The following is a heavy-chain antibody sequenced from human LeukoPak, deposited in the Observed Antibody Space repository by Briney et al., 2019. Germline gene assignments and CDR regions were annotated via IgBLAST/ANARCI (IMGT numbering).Heavy chain of an antibody. D-gene: IGHD3-16*01. CDR3: AKDAYCALDY. J-gene: IGHJ4*02. CDR1: GYIFSSYG. Sequence: GRSLRLSCTASGYIFSSYGIHWVRQAPGKGLHWVTFIRYDGANQYYADSVKGRFTVSRDNSKNTVYLQMNSLRPDDTAIYYCAKDAYCALDYWGQGTLVTVSS. V-gene: IGHV3-30*02. CDR2: IRYDGANQ.